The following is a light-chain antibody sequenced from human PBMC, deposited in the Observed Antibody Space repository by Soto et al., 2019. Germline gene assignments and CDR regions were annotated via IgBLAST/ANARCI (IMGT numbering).Light chain of an antibody. CDR3: QKYDDYPLN. J-gene: IGKJ4*01. CDR2: DAS. Sequence: DIQLTHSPSTLSASVLYIVTITCRASQSINGWLAWYQQKPGTAPKLLIYDASTLEGGVPSRFSGSGSGTQFTLTISSLQPDDFATYYCQKYDDYPLNFGGGTKVDIK. CDR1: QSINGW. V-gene: IGKV1-5*01.